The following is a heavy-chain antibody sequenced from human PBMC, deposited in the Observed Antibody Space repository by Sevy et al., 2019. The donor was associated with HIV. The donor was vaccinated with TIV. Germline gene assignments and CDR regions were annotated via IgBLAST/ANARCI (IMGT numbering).Heavy chain of an antibody. CDR3: ARGGIAAADPTYYYYYGMDV. Sequence: GGSLRLSCAASGFTFSDYYMSWIRQAPGKGLEWVSYISSSGSTIYYADSVKGRFTISRDNAKNSLCLQMNSLRAEDTAVYYCARGGIAAADPTYYYYYGMDVWGQGTTVTVSS. CDR1: GFTFSDYY. V-gene: IGHV3-11*01. D-gene: IGHD6-13*01. CDR2: ISSSGSTI. J-gene: IGHJ6*02.